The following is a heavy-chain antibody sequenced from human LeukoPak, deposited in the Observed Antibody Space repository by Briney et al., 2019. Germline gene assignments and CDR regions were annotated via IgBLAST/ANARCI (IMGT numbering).Heavy chain of an antibody. V-gene: IGHV1-8*01. CDR1: GYTFTSYD. CDR3: ALSIAARPYWFDP. Sequence: GASVKVSCKASGYTFTSYDINWVRQATGQGLEWMGWMNPNSGNTGYAQKFQGRVTMTRNTSISTAYMELSSLRSEDTAVYYCALSIAARPYWFDPWGRGTLVTVSS. D-gene: IGHD6-6*01. CDR2: MNPNSGNT. J-gene: IGHJ5*02.